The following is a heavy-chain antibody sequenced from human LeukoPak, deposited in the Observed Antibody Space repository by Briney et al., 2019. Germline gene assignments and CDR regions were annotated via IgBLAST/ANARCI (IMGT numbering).Heavy chain of an antibody. CDR2: IIDSGNSI. CDR3: AKDPIFSGSYGVFDY. CDR1: GFTFSSCA. Sequence: GGSLRLSCAASGFTFSSCAMSWVRQAPGKGLEWVPTIIDSGNSIYYADSAEGRFTISRDNSKNTLYLQMNSLRAGDTAVYYCAKDPIFSGSYGVFDYWGLGTLVTVSS. J-gene: IGHJ4*02. V-gene: IGHV3-23*01. D-gene: IGHD1-26*01.